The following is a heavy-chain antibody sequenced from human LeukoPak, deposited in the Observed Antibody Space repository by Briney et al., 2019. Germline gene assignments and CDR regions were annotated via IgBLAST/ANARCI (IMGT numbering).Heavy chain of an antibody. Sequence: GGSLRLSCAASGFTFNIYAMSWVRQAPGKGLEWVSVITVSGGNTFYADSVKGRFTISRDNSKNTLYLQMNSLRVEDTAVYYCAKGAYCSGGNCYLGDLDYWGQGTLVTVSS. D-gene: IGHD2-15*01. CDR3: AKGAYCSGGNCYLGDLDY. V-gene: IGHV3-23*01. CDR2: ITVSGGNT. CDR1: GFTFNIYA. J-gene: IGHJ4*02.